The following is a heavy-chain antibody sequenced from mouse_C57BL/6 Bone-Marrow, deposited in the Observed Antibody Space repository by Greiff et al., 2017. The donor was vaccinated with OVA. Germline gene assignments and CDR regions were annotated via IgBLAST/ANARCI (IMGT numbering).Heavy chain of an antibody. D-gene: IGHD1-1*02. V-gene: IGHV1-19*01. CDR2: INPYNGGT. J-gene: IGHJ2*01. CDR3: ARLVHGDY. CDR1: GYTFTDYY. Sequence: EVQVVESGPVLVKPGASVKMSCKASGYTFTDYYMNWVKQSHGKSLEWIGVINPYNGGTSYNQKFKGKATLTVDKSSSTAYMELNSLTSEDSAVYYCARLVHGDYWGQGTTLTVSS.